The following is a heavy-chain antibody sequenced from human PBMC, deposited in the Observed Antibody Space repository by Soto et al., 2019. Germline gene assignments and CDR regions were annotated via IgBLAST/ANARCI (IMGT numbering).Heavy chain of an antibody. V-gene: IGHV3-23*01. CDR3: AKVSEIQRGTLTPTGFAP. CDR2: ISGSGDNT. Sequence: GSLRLSCAASGFTFSIYAMSWVRQAPGKGLEWVSAISGSGDNTYYADPVKGRFTISRDNSKNTLYLQMNSLRAEDTAVYSCAKVSEIQRGTLTPTGFAPGGRGPLVPVSS. D-gene: IGHD4-17*01. J-gene: IGHJ5*02. CDR1: GFTFSIYA.